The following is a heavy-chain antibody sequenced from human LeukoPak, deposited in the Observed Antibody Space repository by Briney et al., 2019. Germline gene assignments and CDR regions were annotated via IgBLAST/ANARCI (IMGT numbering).Heavy chain of an antibody. Sequence: SETLSLTCTVSGGSIRSYYWSWIRQPAGKGLEWIGRIYTSGSTNYNPSLKSRVTMSVDTSKNQFSLELSSVTAADTAVYYCARDSSSWSLRAFDIWGQGTMVTVSS. CDR1: GGSIRSYY. CDR3: ARDSSSWSLRAFDI. D-gene: IGHD6-13*01. V-gene: IGHV4-4*07. J-gene: IGHJ3*02. CDR2: IYTSGST.